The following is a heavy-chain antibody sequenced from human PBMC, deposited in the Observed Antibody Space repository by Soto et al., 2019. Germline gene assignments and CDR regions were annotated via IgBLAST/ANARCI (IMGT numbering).Heavy chain of an antibody. D-gene: IGHD6-13*01. Sequence: SETLSLTCTVSGGSISSYYWSWIRQPPGKGLEWIGYIYYNVNTNYNPSLKSRVTISVDTSKNQFSLKLSSVTAADTAVYYCARHRFIATHYYYYGMDVWGQGTTVTVSS. CDR3: ARHRFIATHYYYYGMDV. CDR2: IYYNVNT. CDR1: GGSISSYY. J-gene: IGHJ6*02. V-gene: IGHV4-59*08.